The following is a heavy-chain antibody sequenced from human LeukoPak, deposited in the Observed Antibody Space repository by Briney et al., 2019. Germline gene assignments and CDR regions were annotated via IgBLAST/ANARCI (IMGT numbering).Heavy chain of an antibody. CDR1: GCTFSSYS. D-gene: IGHD6-13*01. J-gene: IGHJ3*02. Sequence: TTGGTLRLSCAASGCTFSSYSMNWVRQPPGKGLEWVSSISSSSSYIYYAASVKGRFTISRDKAKNTLYLQMNSLRAEDTAVYYCARDSDIAAAGDAFDIWGQGTMVTVSS. CDR2: ISSSSSYI. V-gene: IGHV3-21*01. CDR3: ARDSDIAAAGDAFDI.